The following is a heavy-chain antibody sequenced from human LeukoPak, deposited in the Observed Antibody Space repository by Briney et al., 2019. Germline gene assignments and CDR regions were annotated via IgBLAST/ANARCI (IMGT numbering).Heavy chain of an antibody. CDR3: AKDGTVVVPAAYDAFDI. V-gene: IGHV3-23*01. CDR1: GFTFSSYA. D-gene: IGHD2-2*01. Sequence: GGSLRLSCAASGFTFSSYAMSWVRQAPGKGLEWVSAISGSGGSTYYADSVKGRFTISRENSKNTLYLQMNSLRAEDTAVYYCAKDGTVVVPAAYDAFDIWGQGTMVTVSS. J-gene: IGHJ3*02. CDR2: ISGSGGST.